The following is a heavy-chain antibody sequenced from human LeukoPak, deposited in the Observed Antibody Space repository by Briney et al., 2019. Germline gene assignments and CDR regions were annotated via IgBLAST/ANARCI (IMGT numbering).Heavy chain of an antibody. CDR3: AKDWAGVATILPYYFDY. J-gene: IGHJ4*02. Sequence: GGSLRLSCAASGFTFSSYAMSWVRQAPGKGLEWVSAIRGSGGSTYYADSVKGRFTISRDNSKNTLYLQMNSLRAEDTAVYYCAKDWAGVATILPYYFDYWGQGTLVTVSS. CDR1: GFTFSSYA. CDR2: IRGSGGST. V-gene: IGHV3-23*01. D-gene: IGHD5-12*01.